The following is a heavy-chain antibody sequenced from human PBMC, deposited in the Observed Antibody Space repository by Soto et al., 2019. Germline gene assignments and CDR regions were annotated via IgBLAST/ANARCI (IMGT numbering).Heavy chain of an antibody. V-gene: IGHV4-30-4*01. CDR1: GGSINGGEYY. D-gene: IGHD2-15*01. J-gene: IGHJ5*02. CDR2: MYSSGST. CDR3: AKSSPVTHWFDP. Sequence: SETLSLTSTVSGGSINGGEYYWSWIRQPPGKGLEWIGYMYSSGSTYYNPSLESRVTISEDTSKNQFSLKLSSVTAADTAVYYCAKSSPVTHWFDPWGQGTLVTVSS.